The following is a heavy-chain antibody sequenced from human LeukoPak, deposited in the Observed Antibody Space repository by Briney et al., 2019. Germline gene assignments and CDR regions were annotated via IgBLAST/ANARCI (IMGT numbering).Heavy chain of an antibody. V-gene: IGHV3-7*01. Sequence: PGGSLRLSCAASGFTFSNYWMSWVRQAPGKGLEWVANIKHDGSETYYVDSVKGRFTMSRDNAKNSLYLQMNSLRAEDTAAYYCARMVRESDHWGQGTLVTVSS. J-gene: IGHJ4*02. D-gene: IGHD3-10*01. CDR2: IKHDGSET. CDR1: GFTFSNYW. CDR3: ARMVRESDH.